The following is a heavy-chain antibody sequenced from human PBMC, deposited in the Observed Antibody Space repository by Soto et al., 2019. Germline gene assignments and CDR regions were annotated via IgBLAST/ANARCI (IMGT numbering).Heavy chain of an antibody. V-gene: IGHV5-10-1*01. J-gene: IGHJ6*02. Sequence: PGESLKISCKGSGYSFTSYWISWVRQMPGKGLEWMGRIDPSDSYTNYSPSFQGHVTISADKSISTAYLQWSSLKASDTAMYYCPRHGPPPKLSSSWDYSGRAVWAQGPTVTVSS. CDR1: GYSFTSYW. CDR3: PRHGPPPKLSSSWDYSGRAV. D-gene: IGHD6-13*01. CDR2: IDPSDSYT.